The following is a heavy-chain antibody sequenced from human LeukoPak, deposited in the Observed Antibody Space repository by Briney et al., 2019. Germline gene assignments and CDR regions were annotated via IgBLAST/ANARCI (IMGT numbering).Heavy chain of an antibody. CDR2: INHSGST. V-gene: IGHV4-34*01. Sequence: ASETLSLTCAVYGGSFSGYYWSWIRQPPGKGLEWIGEINHSGSTNYNPSLKSRVTISVDTSKNQFSLKLSSVTAADTAVYYCARGKVRTSFDPWGQGTLVTVSS. D-gene: IGHD3-10*01. CDR1: GGSFSGYY. CDR3: ARGKVRTSFDP. J-gene: IGHJ5*02.